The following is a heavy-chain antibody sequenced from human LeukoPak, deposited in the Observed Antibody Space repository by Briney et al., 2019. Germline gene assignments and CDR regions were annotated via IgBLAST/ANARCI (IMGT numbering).Heavy chain of an antibody. Sequence: GGSLRLSCAASGFTFSSYSMNWVRQAPGKGLEWVSSISTSNIYYADSAKGRFTISRDNAKKSVHLQMNSLRAEDTAVYYCARGLRYFDWLLYGGFDHWGQGTLVTVSS. J-gene: IGHJ4*02. CDR1: GFTFSSYS. CDR3: ARGLRYFDWLLYGGFDH. V-gene: IGHV3-21*01. D-gene: IGHD3-9*01. CDR2: ISTSNI.